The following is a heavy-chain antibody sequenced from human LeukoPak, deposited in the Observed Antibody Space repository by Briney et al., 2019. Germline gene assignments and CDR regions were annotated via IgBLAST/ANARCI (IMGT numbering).Heavy chain of an antibody. D-gene: IGHD3-22*01. Sequence: SETLSLTCTVSGGSISSGGYYWSWIRQHPGKGLEWIGYIYYSGSTYYNPSLKSRVTISVDTSKNQFSLKLSSVTAADTAVYYCARDDPYDSTGENYWGQGTLVTVSS. J-gene: IGHJ4*02. CDR3: ARDDPYDSTGENY. V-gene: IGHV4-31*03. CDR1: GGSISSGGYY. CDR2: IYYSGST.